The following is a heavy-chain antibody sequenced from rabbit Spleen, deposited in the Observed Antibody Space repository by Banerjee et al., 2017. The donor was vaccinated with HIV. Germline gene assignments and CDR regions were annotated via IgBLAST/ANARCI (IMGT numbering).Heavy chain of an antibody. CDR1: GFSFSSNYW. D-gene: IGHD2-1*01. CDR2: IDPIFGRT. J-gene: IGHJ4*01. CDR3: VRDRANIGGDYGPYYFDL. Sequence: QEQLEESGGDLVKPGASLTLTCTASGFSFSSNYWMNWVRQAPGKGLEWIGYIDPIFGRTSYASWVNGRFTISSHNAQNTLYLQLNSLTAADTATYFCVRDRANIGGDYGPYYFDLWGPGTLVTVS. V-gene: IGHV1S45*01.